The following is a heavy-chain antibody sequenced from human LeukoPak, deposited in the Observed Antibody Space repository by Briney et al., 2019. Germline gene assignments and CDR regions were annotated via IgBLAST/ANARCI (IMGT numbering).Heavy chain of an antibody. CDR2: MNPNSGNT. CDR1: GYTFTSYD. Sequence: GASVKVSCKASGYTFTSYDINWARQATGQGLEWMGWMNPNSGNTGYAQKFQGRVTMTRNTSISTAYMELDSLTSEDTAVYYCTRTRSGSYSYWAQGTLVTVSS. J-gene: IGHJ4*02. D-gene: IGHD1-26*01. V-gene: IGHV1-8*01. CDR3: TRTRSGSYSY.